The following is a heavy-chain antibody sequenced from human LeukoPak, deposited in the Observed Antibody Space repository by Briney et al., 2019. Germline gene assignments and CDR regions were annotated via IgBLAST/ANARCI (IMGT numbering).Heavy chain of an antibody. V-gene: IGHV4-59*08. Sequence: NPSETLSLTCTVSGGSISSYYWSWIRQPPAKGLEWIGYIYYSGSTNYNPSLKSRVTISVDTSKNQFSLKLSSVTAADTAVYYCARRRGYSYGDWGQGTLVTVSS. D-gene: IGHD5-18*01. CDR2: IYYSGST. CDR3: ARRRGYSYGD. CDR1: GGSISSYY. J-gene: IGHJ4*02.